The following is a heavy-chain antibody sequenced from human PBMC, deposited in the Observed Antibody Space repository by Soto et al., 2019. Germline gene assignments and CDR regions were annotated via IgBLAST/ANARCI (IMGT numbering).Heavy chain of an antibody. CDR3: ARGYCGGGTCYLVFDY. CDR1: GGSISNSAYY. D-gene: IGHD2-15*01. CDR2: IHNSGST. Sequence: QVQLQESGPGLVKPSQTLSLTCTVSGGSISNSAYYWSWIRQHPGKGLEWISYIHNSGSTFYNPSHRSRVFKSVDTSQNLFSLKLNSVTVADTAVYFCARGYCGGGTCYLVFDYWGQGTLVTVSS. V-gene: IGHV4-31*03. J-gene: IGHJ4*02.